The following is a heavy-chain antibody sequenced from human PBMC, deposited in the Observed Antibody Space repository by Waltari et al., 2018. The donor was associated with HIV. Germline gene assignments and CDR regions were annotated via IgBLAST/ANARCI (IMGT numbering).Heavy chain of an antibody. CDR3: ARGHQIAVAAGAY. CDR1: GYSFIGYY. V-gene: IGHV1-2*02. D-gene: IGHD6-19*01. CDR2: INPHRADT. Sequence: QVRLVQSGAEGKKPGASVQVSCKASGYSFIGYYMHRVRKAPGQVLQWMGWINPHRADTNYAQKFQGRVTMPRDTSISTAYMELRRLRSDDTAVYYCARGHQIAVAAGAYWGQGTLVTVSS. J-gene: IGHJ4*01.